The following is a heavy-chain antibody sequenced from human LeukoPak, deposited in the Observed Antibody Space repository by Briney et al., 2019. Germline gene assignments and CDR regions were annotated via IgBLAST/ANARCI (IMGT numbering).Heavy chain of an antibody. CDR1: GGSISSSSYY. Sequence: SETLSLTCSASGGSISSSSYYWGWIRQPPGKGLEWIGSIYYSGSTYYNPSLKSRVTISVDTSKNQFSLKLSSVTAADTAVYYCARNTGWLQPLEYFQHWGQGTLVTVSS. CDR3: ARNTGWLQPLEYFQH. D-gene: IGHD5-24*01. V-gene: IGHV4-39*07. CDR2: IYYSGST. J-gene: IGHJ1*01.